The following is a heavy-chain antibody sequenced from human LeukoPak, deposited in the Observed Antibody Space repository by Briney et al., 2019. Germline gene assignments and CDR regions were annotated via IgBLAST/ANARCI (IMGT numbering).Heavy chain of an antibody. J-gene: IGHJ4*02. D-gene: IGHD6-19*01. CDR1: GGSITYYY. CDR3: ARAHTSGWPEGY. V-gene: IGHV4-59*01. CDR2: IYYTGGT. Sequence: TSETLSLTCTVSGGSITYYYWTWIRQPPGKVLEWIGYIYYTGGTNYNPSLKSRVTISIDTSKNQFSLRLTSVTAADTAVYYCARAHTSGWPEGYWGQGTLVTVSS.